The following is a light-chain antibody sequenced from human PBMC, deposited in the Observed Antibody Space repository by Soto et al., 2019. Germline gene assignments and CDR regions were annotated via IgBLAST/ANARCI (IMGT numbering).Light chain of an antibody. CDR2: GAS. CDR1: QSVSSSY. V-gene: IGKV3-20*01. Sequence: EIVLTQSPGTLSLSPGKRATLSCRASQSVSSSYLAWYQQKPGQAPGLLIYGASSRATSIPDRFSGRGSGTDFILTISRLEPEDLAVYYCQQYGSSPITFGPGTKVDIK. CDR3: QQYGSSPIT. J-gene: IGKJ3*01.